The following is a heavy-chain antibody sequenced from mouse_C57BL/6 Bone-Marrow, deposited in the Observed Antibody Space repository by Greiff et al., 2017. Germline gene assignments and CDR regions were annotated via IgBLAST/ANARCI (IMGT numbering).Heavy chain of an antibody. CDR1: GFTFSDFY. CDR3: ARASTMIRYFDV. CDR2: SRNKANDYTT. Sequence: EVQVVESGGGLVQSGRSLRLSCATSGFTFSDFYMEWVRQAPGKGLEWIAASRNKANDYTTEYSASVKGRFIVSRDTSQSILYLQMNALRAEDTAIYYCARASTMIRYFDVWGTGTTVTVSS. J-gene: IGHJ1*03. D-gene: IGHD2-4*01. V-gene: IGHV7-1*01.